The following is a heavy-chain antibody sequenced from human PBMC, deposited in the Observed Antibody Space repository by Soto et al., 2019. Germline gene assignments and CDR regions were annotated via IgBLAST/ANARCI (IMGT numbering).Heavy chain of an antibody. CDR1: GFTFSDYA. D-gene: IGHD3-10*01. CDR2: TSYDGSDK. J-gene: IGHJ5*02. CDR3: AKDSGYHGLGSCCRENWCGP. V-gene: IGHV3-30-3*01. Sequence: PGGSLRLSCGASGFTFSDYAMHWVRQAPGKGLEWVALTSYDGSDKYYADSVEGRFTVSRDNSRNTLYLQMNNLRAEDTAMYYCAKDSGYHGLGSCCRENWCGPCGTESLLTVSS.